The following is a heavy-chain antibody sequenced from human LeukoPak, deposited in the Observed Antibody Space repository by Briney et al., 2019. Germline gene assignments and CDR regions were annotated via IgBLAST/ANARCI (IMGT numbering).Heavy chain of an antibody. V-gene: IGHV1-2*02. D-gene: IGHD3-10*01. CDR3: ARDLGWDYGSGSYYNANH. J-gene: IGHJ5*02. CDR1: GYTFTGYY. CDR2: INPNSGGT. Sequence: GASVKVSCKASGYTFTGYYMHWVRQAPGQGLEWMGWINPNSGGTNYAQKFQGRVTMTRDTSISTAYMELSRLRSDDTAVYYCARDLGWDYGSGSYYNANHWGRGTLVTVSS.